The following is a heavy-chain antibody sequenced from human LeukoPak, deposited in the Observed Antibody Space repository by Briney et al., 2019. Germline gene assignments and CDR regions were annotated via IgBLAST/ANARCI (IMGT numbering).Heavy chain of an antibody. D-gene: IGHD2-2*01. V-gene: IGHV4-4*07. Sequence: SETLSLTCTVSGGSISSYYWSWIRQPAGKGLEWIGRIYTSGSTNYNPSLKSRVTMSVDTSKNQFSLKLSSVTAADTAVYYCARQQTEHEWRLVPAAIESAFDIWGQGTMVTVSS. J-gene: IGHJ3*02. CDR2: IYTSGST. CDR1: GGSISSYY. CDR3: ARQQTEHEWRLVPAAIESAFDI.